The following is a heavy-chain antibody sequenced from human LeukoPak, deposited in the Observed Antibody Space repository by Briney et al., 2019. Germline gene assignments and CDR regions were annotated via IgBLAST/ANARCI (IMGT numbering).Heavy chain of an antibody. CDR1: GGSIGSTSYY. Sequence: SETLSLTCTVSGGSIGSTSYYWGWIRQPPGKGLEWIGSIYYSGSTYYNPSLKSRVAISADRSKNQFSLKLSSVTAADTAVYYCARDGDSSGWTRTDYWGQGTLVTVSS. V-gene: IGHV4-39*07. J-gene: IGHJ4*02. D-gene: IGHD6-19*01. CDR2: IYYSGST. CDR3: ARDGDSSGWTRTDY.